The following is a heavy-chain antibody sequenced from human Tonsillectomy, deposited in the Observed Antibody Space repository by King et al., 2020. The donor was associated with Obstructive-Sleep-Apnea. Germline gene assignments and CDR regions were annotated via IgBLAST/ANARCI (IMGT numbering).Heavy chain of an antibody. J-gene: IGHJ5*02. V-gene: IGHV1-46*01. CDR3: ANFPGIAAAGTGGWFDP. CDR1: GYTFTSYY. Sequence: QLVQSGAEMKKPGASVKVSCKASGYTFTSYYMHWVRQAPGQGLEWMGIINPSGGSTSYAQKFQGRVTMTRDTSTSTVYMELSSLRSEDTAVYYCANFPGIAAAGTGGWFDPWGQGTLVTVSS. CDR2: INPSGGST. D-gene: IGHD6-13*01.